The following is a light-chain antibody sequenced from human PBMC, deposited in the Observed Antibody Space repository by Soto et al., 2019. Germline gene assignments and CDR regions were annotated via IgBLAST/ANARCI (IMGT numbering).Light chain of an antibody. Sequence: ESVLTLKQATLSSFPGERATLSCRASQTVNSRLAWYQHKPGQAPRLLIYLTSNRATGIPDRFSGSGSQTDFTLTISRLEPEDFAVYYCKQYGTSPRTFGQVTKVDIK. CDR3: KQYGTSPRT. V-gene: IGKV3-20*01. CDR2: LTS. CDR1: QTVNSR. J-gene: IGKJ1*01.